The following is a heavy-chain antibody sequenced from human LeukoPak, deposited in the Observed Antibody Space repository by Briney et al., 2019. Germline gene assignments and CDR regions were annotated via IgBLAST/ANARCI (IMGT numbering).Heavy chain of an antibody. J-gene: IGHJ4*02. Sequence: ASVKVSCKASGYTFTGYYMHWVQQAPGQGLEWMGWINPNSGGTNYAQKFQGRVTMTRDTSITTAYMELSRLRSDDTAVYYCAREEGSGCYDSWGQGTRLTVSS. CDR3: AREEGSGCYDS. V-gene: IGHV1-2*02. CDR1: GYTFTGYY. D-gene: IGHD6-19*01. CDR2: INPNSGGT.